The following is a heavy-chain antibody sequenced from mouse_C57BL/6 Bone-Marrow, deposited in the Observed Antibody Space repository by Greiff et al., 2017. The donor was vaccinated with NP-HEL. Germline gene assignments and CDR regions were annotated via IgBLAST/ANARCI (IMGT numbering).Heavy chain of an antibody. D-gene: IGHD1-1*01. V-gene: IGHV1-81*01. CDR1: GYTFTSYG. Sequence: LVESGAELARPGASVKLSCKASGYTFTSYGISWVKQRTGQGLEWIGEIYPRSGNTYYNEKFKGKATLTADKSSSTAYMELRSLTSEDSAVYFCARRAGYYGSSSAWFAYWGQGTLVTVSA. CDR3: ARRAGYYGSSSAWFAY. CDR2: IYPRSGNT. J-gene: IGHJ3*01.